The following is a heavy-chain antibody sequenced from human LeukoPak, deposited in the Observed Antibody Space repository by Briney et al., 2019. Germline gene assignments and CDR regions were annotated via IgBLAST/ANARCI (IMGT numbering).Heavy chain of an antibody. V-gene: IGHV4-4*02. CDR3: ASLSGSYSFDY. D-gene: IGHD1-26*01. Sequence: PGVSLRLSCAASGFTFSSYAMSWVRQPPGTGLEWVGEIYHSGNTNYNPSLKSRATISVDKSKNQFSLKLSSVTAADTAVYYCASLSGSYSFDYWGQGTLVTVSS. CDR2: IYHSGNT. J-gene: IGHJ4*02. CDR1: GFTFSSYAM.